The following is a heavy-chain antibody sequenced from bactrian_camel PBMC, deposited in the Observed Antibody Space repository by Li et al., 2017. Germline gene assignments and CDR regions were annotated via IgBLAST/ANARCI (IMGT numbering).Heavy chain of an antibody. D-gene: IGHD1*01. CDR2: INSGGSNT. V-gene: IGHV3S31*01. CDR1: GFTSIPFSQYG. J-gene: IGHJ4*01. Sequence: VQLVESGGDLVHPGGSLRLSCAASGFTSIPFSQYGLSWVRQAPGKGPEWVSSINSGGSNTNYAASEKGRFTISRDNAKNTLYLQLNSLKTEDTAMYYCAKDGNRGQGTQVTVS. CDR3: AKDGN.